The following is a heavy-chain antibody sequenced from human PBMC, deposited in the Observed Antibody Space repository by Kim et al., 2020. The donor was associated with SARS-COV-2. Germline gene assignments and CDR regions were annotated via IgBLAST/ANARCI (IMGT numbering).Heavy chain of an antibody. D-gene: IGHD1-26*01. CDR1: GGSISSYY. J-gene: IGHJ4*02. CDR2: IYYSGST. V-gene: IGHV4-59*13. CDR3: ARNSVPRRWFGY. Sequence: SETLSLTCTVSGGSISSYYWSWIRQPPGKGLEWIGYIYYSGSTNYNPSLKSRVTISVDTSKNQFSLKLSSVTAADTAVYSCARNSVPRRWFGYWGQGTL.